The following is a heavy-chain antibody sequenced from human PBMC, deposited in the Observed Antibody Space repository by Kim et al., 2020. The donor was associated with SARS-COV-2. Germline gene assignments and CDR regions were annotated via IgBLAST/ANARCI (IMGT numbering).Heavy chain of an antibody. CDR3: ARGFKRKWLGRGGYYYYGMDV. V-gene: IGHV3-30*07. Sequence: FTISRDNSKNTLYLQMNSLRAEDTAVYYCARGFKRKWLGRGGYYYYGMDVWGQGTTVTVSS. D-gene: IGHD6-19*01. J-gene: IGHJ6*02.